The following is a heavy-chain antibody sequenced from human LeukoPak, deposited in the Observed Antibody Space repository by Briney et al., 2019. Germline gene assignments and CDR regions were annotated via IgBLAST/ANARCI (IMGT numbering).Heavy chain of an antibody. CDR3: ARDLAMYSPDLDY. CDR2: INPKTGVT. D-gene: IGHD1-26*01. Sequence: ASVKVSCKASGYTFTDYYLHWVRQAPGHGLEWMGWINPKTGVTKYAQNFQGRVTMTRDASISTAYMEVSRLRSDDTAVFYCARDLAMYSPDLDYWGQGTLVTVSS. V-gene: IGHV1-2*02. CDR1: GYTFTDYY. J-gene: IGHJ4*02.